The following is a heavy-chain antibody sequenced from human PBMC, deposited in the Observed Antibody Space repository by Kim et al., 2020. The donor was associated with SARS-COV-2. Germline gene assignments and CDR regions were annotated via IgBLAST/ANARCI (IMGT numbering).Heavy chain of an antibody. CDR2: ISSSSSYI. D-gene: IGHD3-9*01. CDR3: APHYDILTGSRL. Sequence: GGSLRLSCAASGFTFSSYSMNWVRQAPGKGLEWVSSISSSSSYIYYADSVKGRFTISRDNAKNSLYLQMNSLRAEDTAVYYCAPHYDILTGSRLWGQGTLVTVSS. V-gene: IGHV3-21*01. CDR1: GFTFSSYS. J-gene: IGHJ4*02.